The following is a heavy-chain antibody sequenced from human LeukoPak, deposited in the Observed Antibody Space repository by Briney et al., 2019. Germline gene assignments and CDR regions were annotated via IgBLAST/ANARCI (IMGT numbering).Heavy chain of an antibody. CDR1: GXTFSSYT. Sequence: GGSLRLSCAASGXTFSSYTMHWVRQAPGKGLEYVSAISSNGGSTYYANSVKGRFTISRDNSKNTLYLQMGSLRAEDMAVYYCARGSGWSSYYGMDVWGQGTTVTVSS. CDR2: ISSNGGST. V-gene: IGHV3-64*01. J-gene: IGHJ6*02. D-gene: IGHD6-19*01. CDR3: ARGSGWSSYYGMDV.